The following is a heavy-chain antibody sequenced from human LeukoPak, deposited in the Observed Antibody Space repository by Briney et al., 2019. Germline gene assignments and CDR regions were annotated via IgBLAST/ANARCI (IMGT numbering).Heavy chain of an antibody. D-gene: IGHD2-2*01. CDR3: ARSLSTAGIDY. CDR2: IYHSGST. J-gene: IGHJ4*02. V-gene: IGHV4-38-2*01. Sequence: PSETPSLTLGGAGYSISSGCHWGLIRQPPGKGLQGIGSIYHSGSTYYNPSLKSRVTISVDTSKNQFSLNLRSVTAADTAVYYCARSLSTAGIDYWGQGTLVTVSS. CDR1: GYSISSGCH.